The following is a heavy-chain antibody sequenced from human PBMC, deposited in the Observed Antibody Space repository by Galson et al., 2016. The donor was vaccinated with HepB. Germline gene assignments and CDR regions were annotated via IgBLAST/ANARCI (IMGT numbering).Heavy chain of an antibody. J-gene: IGHJ4*02. V-gene: IGHV4-61*01. CDR1: GGSISSGNYY. CDR2: IYYSGTT. CDR3: ARMDPALISGFDY. Sequence: SGGSISSGNYYWSWVRQPPGKRLEWIGDIYYSGTTNYKSSLKSRVTISVDTSKNQFSLRLSSVTAADTAVYYCARMDPALISGFDYWGQGTLVTASS. D-gene: IGHD2-15*01.